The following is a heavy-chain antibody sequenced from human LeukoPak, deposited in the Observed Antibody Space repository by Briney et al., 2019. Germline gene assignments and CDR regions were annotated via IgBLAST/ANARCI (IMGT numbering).Heavy chain of an antibody. V-gene: IGHV3-7*01. J-gene: IGHJ4*02. Sequence: PGGSLRLSCAASGFTFSSYWMTWVRQAPGKGLEWVANIKQDGSESYYVDSVKGRFTISRDNAKNSLYPQMNSLRAEDTAVYYCARGSLTGRYNFDYWGQGTLVTVSS. CDR2: IKQDGSES. CDR1: GFTFSSYW. D-gene: IGHD3-9*01. CDR3: ARGSLTGRYNFDY.